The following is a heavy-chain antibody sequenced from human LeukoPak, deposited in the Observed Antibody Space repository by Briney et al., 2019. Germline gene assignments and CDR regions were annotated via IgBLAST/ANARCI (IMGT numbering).Heavy chain of an antibody. CDR2: ISGNDGST. CDR3: VRHDSYIPF. CDR1: GFTFNNYA. D-gene: IGHD5-18*01. V-gene: IGHV3-23*01. J-gene: IGHJ1*01. Sequence: PGGSLRLSCAASGFTFNNYAMSWVRQTPGKGLEWVSGISGNDGSTYYTDSVKGRFTISRDNSKDTVYLQMNNLRAADTALYFCVRHDSYIPFWGQGSLVTVSS.